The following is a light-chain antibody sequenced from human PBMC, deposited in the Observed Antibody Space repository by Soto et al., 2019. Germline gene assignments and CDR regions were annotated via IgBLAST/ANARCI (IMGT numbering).Light chain of an antibody. CDR1: QSVSSF. CDR2: DVS. CDR3: QQRTDRPQVYT. V-gene: IGKV3-11*01. Sequence: EIVLTQSPVTLSLSPGDRATLSCRPSQSVSSFLAWYQQKPGQPPRLLIYDVSNRAAGIPARFSGSGSGTYFTLTTSSLEPEDFAVYYCQQRTDRPQVYTFGQGTKLEIK. J-gene: IGKJ2*01.